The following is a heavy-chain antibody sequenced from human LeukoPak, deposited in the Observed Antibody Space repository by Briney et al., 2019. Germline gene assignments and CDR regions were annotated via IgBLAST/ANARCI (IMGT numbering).Heavy chain of an antibody. V-gene: IGHV5-51*01. D-gene: IGHD3-16*01. Sequence: GESLKISCKGSGYSFTSYWIGWVRQMPGKGLEWMGIIYPGDSDTRYSPSFQGQVTISADKSISTAYLQWSSLKASDTAMCYCARGLRLGENYDAFDIWGQGTMVTVSS. J-gene: IGHJ3*02. CDR3: ARGLRLGENYDAFDI. CDR1: GYSFTSYW. CDR2: IYPGDSDT.